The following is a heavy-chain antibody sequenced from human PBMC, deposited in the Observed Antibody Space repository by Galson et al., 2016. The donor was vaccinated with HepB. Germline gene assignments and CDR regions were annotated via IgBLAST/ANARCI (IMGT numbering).Heavy chain of an antibody. CDR2: IDPSDSYT. CDR1: GYSFTAYR. J-gene: IGHJ4*02. Sequence: KKPGESLRISCKGFGYSFTAYRISWVRQMPGKGLEWMGRIDPSDSYTNYSPSFQGHVTISADKSISTAYLQWSSLKPSDTAMYYCARLNTAMITVDYWGQGTLVTVSS. D-gene: IGHD5-18*01. V-gene: IGHV5-10-1*01. CDR3: ARLNTAMITVDY.